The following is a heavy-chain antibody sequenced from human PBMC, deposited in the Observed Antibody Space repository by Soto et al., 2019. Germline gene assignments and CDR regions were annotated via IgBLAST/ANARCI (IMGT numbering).Heavy chain of an antibody. V-gene: IGHV3-30*18. J-gene: IGHJ3*01. D-gene: IGHD6-19*01. CDR1: GFTFSSYG. CDR3: AKGTSAVSGTFPRH. CDR2: ISYDGSNK. Sequence: QVQLVESGGGVVQPGRSLRLSCAASGFTFSSYGMHWVRQAPGKGLEGVAVISYDGSNKYYADSVKGRFTISRDNSKNTLYLQMNSLRAEDTAVYYCAKGTSAVSGTFPRHWGQGTMVTVSS.